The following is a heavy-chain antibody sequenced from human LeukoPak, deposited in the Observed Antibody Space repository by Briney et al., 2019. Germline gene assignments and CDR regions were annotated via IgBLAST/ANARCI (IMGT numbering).Heavy chain of an antibody. D-gene: IGHD2-21*02. Sequence: GGSLRLSCAASGFTFSSYWMSWIRQAPGKGLEWVANIKQDGSEKYYVDSVKGRFTISRDNAKNSLSLQMNSLRAEDTAVYYCARGIVVVTAIHGYFDYWGQGTLVTVSS. V-gene: IGHV3-7*01. CDR2: IKQDGSEK. J-gene: IGHJ4*02. CDR1: GFTFSSYW. CDR3: ARGIVVVTAIHGYFDY.